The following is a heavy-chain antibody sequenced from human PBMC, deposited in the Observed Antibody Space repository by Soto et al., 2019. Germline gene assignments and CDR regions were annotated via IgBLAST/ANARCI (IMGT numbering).Heavy chain of an antibody. Sequence: QVQLQESGPGLVRPSETLSLTCTVSGGSFSSYYWTWIRQSPGKGLEWIGYIYYSGSTDYNPSLRGRLAISIDTSKNQFSLRLTSMPAADTAVYYCAGRDCSGTNCYYLDYYYMDVWGKGTTVTVSS. V-gene: IGHV4-59*08. D-gene: IGHD2-2*01. CDR2: IYYSGST. J-gene: IGHJ6*03. CDR3: AGRDCSGTNCYYLDYYYMDV. CDR1: GGSFSSYY.